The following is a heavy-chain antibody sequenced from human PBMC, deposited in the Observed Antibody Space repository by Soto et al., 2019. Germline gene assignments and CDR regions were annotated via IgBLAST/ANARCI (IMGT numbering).Heavy chain of an antibody. CDR2: ISSSSSYI. V-gene: IGHV3-21*01. CDR3: ARDARWFGELPGYYYMDV. CDR1: GFTFSSYS. J-gene: IGHJ6*03. D-gene: IGHD3-10*01. Sequence: EVQLVESGGGLVKPGGSLRLSCAASGFTFSSYSMNWVRQAPGKGLEWVSSISSSSSYIYYADSVKGRFTISRDNAKNSLYLQMNSLRAEDTAVYYCARDARWFGELPGYYYMDVWGKGTTVTVSS.